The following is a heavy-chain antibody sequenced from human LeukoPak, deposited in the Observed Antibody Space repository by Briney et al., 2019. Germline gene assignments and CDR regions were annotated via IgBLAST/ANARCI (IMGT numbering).Heavy chain of an antibody. CDR2: ISGMGAST. J-gene: IGHJ4*02. V-gene: IGHV3-23*01. CDR1: GFSFSSYA. Sequence: GGCLRLSCAASGFSFSSYAMKWVRQAPGKGLEWVATISGMGASTLYAGSVEGRFTLSRDNSTNPLCLQMNRLRAEDTAVYYCAKDDPPSYANYGSGFDHWGQGTLVIVSS. D-gene: IGHD3-10*01. CDR3: AKDDPPSYANYGSGFDH.